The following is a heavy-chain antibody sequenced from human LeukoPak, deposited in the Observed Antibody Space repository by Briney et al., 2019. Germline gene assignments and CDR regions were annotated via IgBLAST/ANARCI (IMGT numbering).Heavy chain of an antibody. CDR2: ITGSGDAT. D-gene: IGHD6-13*01. V-gene: IGHV3-23*01. CDR1: GFTFSSYV. CDR3: ARDLRIAAAGTLVF. J-gene: IGHJ4*02. Sequence: GGSLRLSCAASGFTFSSYVMSWVRQAPGKGLEWVSVITGSGDATYYADSVQGRFTISRDNSKNTLYLQMNSLRAEDTAVYYCARDLRIAAAGTLVFWGQGTLVIVSS.